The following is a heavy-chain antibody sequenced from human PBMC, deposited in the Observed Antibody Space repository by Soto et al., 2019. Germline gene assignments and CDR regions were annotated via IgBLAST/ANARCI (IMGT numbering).Heavy chain of an antibody. CDR3: ARVGSGYVWFNEF. V-gene: IGHV1-69*01. CDR1: GGIFSSYA. J-gene: IGHJ4*02. Sequence: QEQLVQSGAEVKKPGSSVNVSCKASGGIFSSYAISWVRQAPGQGLEWMGGIIPIFGTANYAQKFQGRVTITADESTNTAYIDLSSLKSEDTAIYYCARVGSGYVWFNEFWGQGTLVTVSS. CDR2: IIPIFGTA. D-gene: IGHD3-22*01.